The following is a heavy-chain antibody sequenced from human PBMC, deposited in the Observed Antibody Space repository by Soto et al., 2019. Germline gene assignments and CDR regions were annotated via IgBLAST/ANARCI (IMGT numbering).Heavy chain of an antibody. CDR1: GYTFTSYG. D-gene: IGHD1-26*01. J-gene: IGHJ6*03. CDR2: ISAYNGNT. V-gene: IGHV1-18*01. Sequence: ASVKVSCKASGYTFTSYGIIWVRQAPGQGLEWMGWISAYNGNTNYAQKLQGRVTMTTDTSTSTAYMELRSLRSDDTAVYYCARVIVGHYYYYYYMDVWGKGTTVTVSS. CDR3: ARVIVGHYYYYYYMDV.